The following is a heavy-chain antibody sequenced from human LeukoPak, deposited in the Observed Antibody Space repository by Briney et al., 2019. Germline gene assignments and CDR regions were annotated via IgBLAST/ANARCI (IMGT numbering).Heavy chain of an antibody. J-gene: IGHJ4*02. CDR1: GFTFDSYA. V-gene: IGHV3-23*01. CDR2: IGSGT. Sequence: PGGSLRLSCAASGFTFDSYAMSWVRQAPGKGLEWVSAIGSGTYYADSVKGRFTISRDNSKNTLYLQMNSLRAEDTAVYYCAKVLAYYFDYWGQGTLVTVSS. CDR3: AKVLAYYFDY.